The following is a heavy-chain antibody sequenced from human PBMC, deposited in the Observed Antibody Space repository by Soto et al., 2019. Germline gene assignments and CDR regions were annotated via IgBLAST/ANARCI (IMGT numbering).Heavy chain of an antibody. CDR1: GGTFSSYT. V-gene: IGHV1-69*08. CDR2: IIPILGIA. CDR3: ARDPGCSSTSYYRGAYYYYGMDV. Sequence: QVQLVQSGAEVKKPGSSVKVSCKASGGTFSSYTISWVRQAPGQGLEWMGRIIPILGIANYAQKFQGRVTSTADKSTGTAYMELSSLRSEDTAVYYCARDPGCSSTSYYRGAYYYYGMDVWGQGTTVTVSS. J-gene: IGHJ6*02. D-gene: IGHD2-2*01.